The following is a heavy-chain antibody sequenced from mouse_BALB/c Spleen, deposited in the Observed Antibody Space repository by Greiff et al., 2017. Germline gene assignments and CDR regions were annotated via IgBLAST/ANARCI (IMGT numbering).Heavy chain of an antibody. D-gene: IGHD2-1*01. V-gene: IGHV5-17*02. CDR1: GFTFSSFG. Sequence: EVQLVESGGGLVQPGGSRKLSCAASGFTFSSFGMHWVRQAPEKGLEWVAYISSGSSTIYYADTVKGRFTISRDNPKNTLFLQMTSLRSEDTAMYYCARWDGNYGFAYWGQGTRVTVAA. CDR2: ISSGSSTI. CDR3: ARWDGNYGFAY. J-gene: IGHJ3*01.